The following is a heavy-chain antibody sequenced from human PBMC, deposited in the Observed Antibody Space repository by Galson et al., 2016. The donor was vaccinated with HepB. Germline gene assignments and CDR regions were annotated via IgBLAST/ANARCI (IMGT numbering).Heavy chain of an antibody. D-gene: IGHD2-2*01. CDR1: GFIVSDNY. J-gene: IGHJ4*02. CDR3: ARVRCISPTCHDFDC. CDR2: IYSGGKT. Sequence: SLRLSCAGSGFIVSDNYMSWVRQAPGKGLEWVSVIYSGGKTYFADSVKGRFSISRDNAKNTLFLHMNSLRAEDTAVYYCARVRCISPTCHDFDCWGQGTLVTVSP. V-gene: IGHV3-53*01.